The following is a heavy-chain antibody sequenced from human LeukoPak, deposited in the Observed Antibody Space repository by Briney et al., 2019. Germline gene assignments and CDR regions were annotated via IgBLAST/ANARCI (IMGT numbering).Heavy chain of an antibody. Sequence: PSETLSLTCTVSGGSISSYYWSWIRQPPGKGLEWIGYIYYSGSTNYNPSLKSRVTISVDTSKNQFSLKLSSVAAADTAVYYCARARGKVRDPHNWFDPWGQGTLVTVSS. V-gene: IGHV4-59*01. D-gene: IGHD3-10*01. CDR2: IYYSGST. CDR3: ARARGKVRDPHNWFDP. CDR1: GGSISSYY. J-gene: IGHJ5*02.